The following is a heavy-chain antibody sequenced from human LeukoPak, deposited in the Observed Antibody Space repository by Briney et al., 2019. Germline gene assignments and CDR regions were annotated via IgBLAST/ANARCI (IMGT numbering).Heavy chain of an antibody. CDR1: GGSISSYY. CDR3: ARSSVPYYYYSYYMDV. Sequence: SETLSLTCTVSGGSISSYYWSWIRQPPGKGLEWIGFIYYSGTTNYNPSLKSRVTISVDTSKNHFSLKLSSVTAADTAVYYCARSSVPYYYYSYYMDVWGNGTTVTVSS. V-gene: IGHV4-59*01. CDR2: IYYSGTT. D-gene: IGHD3-22*01. J-gene: IGHJ6*03.